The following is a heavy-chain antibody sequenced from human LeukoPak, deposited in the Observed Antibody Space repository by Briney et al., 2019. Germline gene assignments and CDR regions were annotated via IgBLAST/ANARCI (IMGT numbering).Heavy chain of an antibody. V-gene: IGHV3-74*01. CDR1: GFSFSSYW. CDR3: ARSSYPYYFDY. Sequence: PGGALRLSCGASGFSFSSYWMHWVRQAPGKGLMWVSRVKNDGSSTTYADSVEGRFTISRDNARNTLYLQMNSLRAEDTAVYYCARSSYPYYFDYWGQGTLVTVSS. J-gene: IGHJ4*02. D-gene: IGHD6-19*01. CDR2: VKNDGSST.